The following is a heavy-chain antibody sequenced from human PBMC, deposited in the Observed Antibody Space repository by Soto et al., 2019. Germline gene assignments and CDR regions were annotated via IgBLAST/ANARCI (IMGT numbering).Heavy chain of an antibody. CDR3: ARGGSASDFDR. Sequence: QVQLVQSGAEVKKPGSSVKVSCKASGGTFSSYAISWVRQAPGQGLEWLGWISAYNGNTNYAQRLQGRVTLTTDTSTSTGYMELRSLTSDDTAVYYCARGGSASDFDRWGQGTLVTVSS. CDR2: ISAYNGNT. D-gene: IGHD6-6*01. J-gene: IGHJ4*02. CDR1: GGTFSSYA. V-gene: IGHV1-18*01.